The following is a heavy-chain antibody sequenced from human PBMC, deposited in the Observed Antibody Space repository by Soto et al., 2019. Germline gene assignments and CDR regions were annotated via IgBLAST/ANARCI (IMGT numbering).Heavy chain of an antibody. CDR3: AHSGYSSGWYGWYYFDY. D-gene: IGHD6-19*01. CDR1: GFSLSTSGVG. Sequence: QITLKESGPTLVKPTQTLTLTCTFSGFSLSTSGVGVGWIRQPPGKALEWLALIYWDDDKRYSPSLKSRLTITKXXSXNLXVLTMTNMDPVDTATYYCAHSGYSSGWYGWYYFDYWGQGTLVTVSS. CDR2: IYWDDDK. V-gene: IGHV2-5*02. J-gene: IGHJ4*02.